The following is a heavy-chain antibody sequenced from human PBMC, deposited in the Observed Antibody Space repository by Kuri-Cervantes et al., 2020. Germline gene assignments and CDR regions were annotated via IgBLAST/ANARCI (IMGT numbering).Heavy chain of an antibody. CDR2: ISWNSGSI. CDR1: GFTFDDYA. CDR3: ARDGLSAFDI. J-gene: IGHJ4*02. V-gene: IGHV3-9*01. D-gene: IGHD3-9*01. Sequence: SLKISCAASGFTFDDYAMHWVRQAPGKGLEWVSGISWNSGSIGYADSVKGRFTISRDNAKNSLYLQMNSLRAEDTALYHCARDGLSAFDIWGQGTLVTVSS.